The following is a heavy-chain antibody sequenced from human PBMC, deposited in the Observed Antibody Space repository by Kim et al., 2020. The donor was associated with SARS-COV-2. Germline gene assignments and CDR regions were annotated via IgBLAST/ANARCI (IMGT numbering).Heavy chain of an antibody. D-gene: IGHD2-21*02. CDR1: GFTFSSYS. CDR3: ARRLVVVTAIYGMDV. J-gene: IGHJ6*02. Sequence: GGSLRLSCAASGFTFSSYSMNWVRQAPGKGLEWVSSISSSSSYIYYADSVKGRFTISRDNAKNSLYLQMNSLRAEDTAVYYCARRLVVVTAIYGMDVWGQGTTVTVSS. CDR2: ISSSSSYI. V-gene: IGHV3-21*01.